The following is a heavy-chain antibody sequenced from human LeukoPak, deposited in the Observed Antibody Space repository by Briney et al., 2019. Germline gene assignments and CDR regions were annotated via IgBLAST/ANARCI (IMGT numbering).Heavy chain of an antibody. CDR3: ARDSVGELGQH. CDR1: GFTVSSNY. D-gene: IGHD3-10*01. V-gene: IGHV3-66*01. Sequence: GGSLRLSCAASGFTVSSNYMSWVRQAPGKGLEWVSVIYSGGSTYYADSVKGRFTISRDNSKNTLYLQMNSRRAEDTAVYYCARDSVGELGQHWGQGTLVTVSS. CDR2: IYSGGST. J-gene: IGHJ1*01.